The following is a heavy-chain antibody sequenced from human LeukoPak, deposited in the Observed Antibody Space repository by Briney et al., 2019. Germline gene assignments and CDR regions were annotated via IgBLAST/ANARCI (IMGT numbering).Heavy chain of an antibody. CDR1: GYTFTSYY. CDR2: INPSGGST. V-gene: IGHV1-46*01. CDR3: ARGNGYYDSSGNIDY. D-gene: IGHD3-22*01. J-gene: IGHJ4*02. Sequence: ASVKVSCKTSGYTFTSYYMHWVRQAPGQGLEWMGIINPSGGSTSYAQKFQGRVTMTRDMSTSTVYMELSSLRSEDTAVYYCARGNGYYDSSGNIDYWGQGTLVTVSS.